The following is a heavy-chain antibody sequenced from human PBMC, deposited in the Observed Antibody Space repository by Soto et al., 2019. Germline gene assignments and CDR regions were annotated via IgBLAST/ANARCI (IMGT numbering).Heavy chain of an antibody. J-gene: IGHJ4*02. V-gene: IGHV3-74*01. D-gene: IGHD6-19*01. Sequence: EVQLVESGGGLVQPRGSLRLSCAATGFTFSRYWMHWVRQAPGKGLVWVSRINSDGSSTSYADSVKGRFTISRDNAKNTLYVQMNSLRAEDTGVYYCARGGIAVFKGSFDSWGQGTLVTVSS. CDR3: ARGGIAVFKGSFDS. CDR1: GFTFSRYW. CDR2: INSDGSST.